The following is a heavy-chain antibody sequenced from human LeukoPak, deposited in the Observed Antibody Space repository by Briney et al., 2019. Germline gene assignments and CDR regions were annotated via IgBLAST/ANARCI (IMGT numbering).Heavy chain of an antibody. CDR3: ARALKYKTDSGTEYYEYFQH. Sequence: GGSLRLSCAASGFTVSGNSMSWVRQAPGKGLEWVSVIYDGGSTYDADSVRGRFSISRDNSKNTVCLQMNSLRAEDTAVYYCARALKYKTDSGTEYYEYFQHWGQGTLVTVSS. V-gene: IGHV3-66*01. D-gene: IGHD1-26*01. J-gene: IGHJ1*01. CDR1: GFTVSGNS. CDR2: IYDGGST.